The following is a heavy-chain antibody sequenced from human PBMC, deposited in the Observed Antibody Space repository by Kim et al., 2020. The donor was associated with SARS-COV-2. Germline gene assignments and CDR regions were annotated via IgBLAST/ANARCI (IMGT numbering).Heavy chain of an antibody. J-gene: IGHJ3*02. V-gene: IGHV4-39*01. CDR3: ARHDRFGELLSNVVNAFDI. Sequence: SRVTISVDTSKNQFSLKLSSVTAADTAVYYCARHDRFGELLSNVVNAFDIWGQGTMVTVSS. D-gene: IGHD3-10*01.